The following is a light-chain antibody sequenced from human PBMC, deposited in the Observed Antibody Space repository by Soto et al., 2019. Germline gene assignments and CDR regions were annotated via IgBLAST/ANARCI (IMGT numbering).Light chain of an antibody. CDR3: QESNTWPWT. CDR2: GAS. Sequence: EILFTPPPATLSVSPGARGPLSCRARQSISDTLAWYQQKPGQAPRLLIHGASTRATGFPARFSGSGSGTDFTLTISSLQSEDFAVYYCQESNTWPWTCGHGTKLDI. J-gene: IGKJ1*01. V-gene: IGKV3-15*01. CDR1: QSISDT.